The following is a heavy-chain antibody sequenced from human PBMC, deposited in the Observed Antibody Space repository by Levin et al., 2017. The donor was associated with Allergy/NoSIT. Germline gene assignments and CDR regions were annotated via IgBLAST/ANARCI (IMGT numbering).Heavy chain of an antibody. D-gene: IGHD3-3*01. CDR1: GFTFINYN. Sequence: GGSLRLSCAASGFTFINYNMIWVRQAPGKGLEWVAYISSSRGDTKYADSVKGRFTISRDNAKKSLSLHMNSLRADDTAVYYCARDQGAAGYYYYMDVWGRGTTVTVSS. CDR3: ARDQGAAGYYYYMDV. CDR2: ISSSRGDT. V-gene: IGHV3-21*01. J-gene: IGHJ6*03.